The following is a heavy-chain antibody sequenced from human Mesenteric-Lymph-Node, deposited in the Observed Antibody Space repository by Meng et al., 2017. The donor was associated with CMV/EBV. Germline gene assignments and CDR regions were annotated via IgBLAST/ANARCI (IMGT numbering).Heavy chain of an antibody. V-gene: IGHV4-34*01. CDR3: ARRVYGGWVEPAAMRANFDY. CDR1: FSGYY. D-gene: IGHD2-2*01. J-gene: IGHJ4*02. CDR2: INQSGNI. Sequence: FSGYYWSWIRQPPGKGLEWIGEINQSGNINYNPSLKSRVTISVDTSKKHFSLKLSSVTAADTAVYYCARRVYGGWVEPAAMRANFDYWGQGALVTVSS.